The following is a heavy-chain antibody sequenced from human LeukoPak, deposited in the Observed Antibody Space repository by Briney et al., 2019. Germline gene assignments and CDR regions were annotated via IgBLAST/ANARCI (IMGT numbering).Heavy chain of an antibody. V-gene: IGHV3-23*01. CDR2: ISGSGGST. CDR3: AKIEAYCGGDCYSYFGY. D-gene: IGHD2-21*02. Sequence: GGSLRLSCAASGFTFSSYAMSWVRQAPGKGLEWVSAISGSGGSTYYADSVKGRFTISRDNSKNTLYLQMNSLRAEDTAVYYCAKIEAYCGGDCYSYFGYWGQGTLVTVSS. CDR1: GFTFSSYA. J-gene: IGHJ4*02.